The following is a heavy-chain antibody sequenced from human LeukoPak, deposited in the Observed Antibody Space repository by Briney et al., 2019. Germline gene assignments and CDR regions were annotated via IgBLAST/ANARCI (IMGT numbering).Heavy chain of an antibody. CDR2: IYYSGST. V-gene: IGHV4-59*08. D-gene: IGHD6-19*01. CDR1: GGSISSYY. Sequence: SETLSLTRTVSGGSISSYYWSWIRQPPGKGLEWIGYIYYSGSTNYNPSLKSRVTISVDTSKNQFSLKLSSVTAADTAVYYCARAAPSSGWYRGGDALDIWGQGTMVTVSS. CDR3: ARAAPSSGWYRGGDALDI. J-gene: IGHJ3*02.